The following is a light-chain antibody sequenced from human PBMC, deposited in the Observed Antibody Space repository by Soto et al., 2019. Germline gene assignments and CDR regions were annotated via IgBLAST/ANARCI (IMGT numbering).Light chain of an antibody. J-gene: IGLJ1*01. V-gene: IGLV2-11*01. CDR1: SIDVGDSDF. CDR2: VVT. CDR3: SSFAATHTYI. Sequence: QSVLTQPRSVSRSPGQSVTISCTGTSIDVGDSDFVSWYQQHPGKAPKLMIYVVTKRPSGVPDRFSGSKSGNTASLTISGLQDEDEADYYCSSFAATHTYIFGTGTKVTVL.